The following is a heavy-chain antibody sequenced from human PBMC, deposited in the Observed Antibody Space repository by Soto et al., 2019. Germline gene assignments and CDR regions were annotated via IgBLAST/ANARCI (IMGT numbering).Heavy chain of an antibody. Sequence: EVQLLESGGGLVQPGGSLRLSCAASGFTFSSYAMSWVRQAPGKGLEWVSAISDSGGSTYYADSVKGRFTISRDNSKNTIYRKMKSMRAEDAAVYYWAKAPRSSWGPFDYWGQGTLGTVSS. CDR1: GFTFSSYA. CDR3: AKAPRSSWGPFDY. J-gene: IGHJ4*02. V-gene: IGHV3-23*01. CDR2: ISDSGGST. D-gene: IGHD6-13*01.